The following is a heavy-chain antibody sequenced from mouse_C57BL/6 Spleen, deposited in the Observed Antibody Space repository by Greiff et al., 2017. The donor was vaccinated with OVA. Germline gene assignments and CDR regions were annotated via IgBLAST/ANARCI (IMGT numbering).Heavy chain of an antibody. CDR3: ATLRAY. CDR1: GYTFTSYW. Sequence: QVQLQQSGAELVKPGASVKLSCKASGYTFTSYWMQWVKQRPGQGLEWIGEIDPSDSYTNYNQKFKGKATLTVDTSSSPAYMQLSSLTSEDSAVYYCATLRAYWGQGTLVTVSA. V-gene: IGHV1-50*01. CDR2: IDPSDSYT. D-gene: IGHD1-1*01. J-gene: IGHJ3*01.